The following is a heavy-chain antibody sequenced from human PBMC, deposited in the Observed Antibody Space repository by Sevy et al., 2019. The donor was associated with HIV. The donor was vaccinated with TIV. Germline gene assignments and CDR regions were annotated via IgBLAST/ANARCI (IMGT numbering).Heavy chain of an antibody. CDR2: ISYIGST. D-gene: IGHD1-26*01. Sequence: SETLSLTCAVSGGSISTSYWNWIRQPPGKGLEWIGYISYIGSTNYNPALKSRVTISVDTSKNQFSLKVRSVTAADTVVYYCARDPVGSTAQRNAFDIWGQGTTVTVSS. CDR1: GGSISTSY. V-gene: IGHV4-59*01. CDR3: ARDPVGSTAQRNAFDI. J-gene: IGHJ3*02.